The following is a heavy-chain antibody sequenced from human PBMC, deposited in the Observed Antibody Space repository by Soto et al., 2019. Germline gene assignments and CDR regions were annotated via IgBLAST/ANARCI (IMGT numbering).Heavy chain of an antibody. D-gene: IGHD2-15*01. CDR2: VVVGSGNT. CDR1: GFTFAGSS. Sequence: SVKVSCKASGFTFAGSSMRWVRQAHGQRLERIGWVVVGSGNTNYAQKFQERVTITRDMSTSTAYMELSSLRSEDTAVYYCAAAPLGYCSGGSCYSGETYDAFDIWGQGTMVTVSS. V-gene: IGHV1-58*02. J-gene: IGHJ3*02. CDR3: AAAPLGYCSGGSCYSGETYDAFDI.